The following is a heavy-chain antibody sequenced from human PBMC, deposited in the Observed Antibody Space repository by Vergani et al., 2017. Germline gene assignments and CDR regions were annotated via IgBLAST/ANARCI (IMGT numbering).Heavy chain of an antibody. J-gene: IGHJ3*02. V-gene: IGHV5-51*01. Sequence: EVQLVQSGAEVKKPGESLKISCKGSGYSFTNYWIGWVRQMPGKGLEWMGVIYPGDSDTRYGPSFQGQVTISADKSISTAYLQWNSLKASDTAMYYCARRVNYDFWCDAFDIWGQGTMVTVSS. CDR2: IYPGDSDT. D-gene: IGHD3-3*01. CDR1: GYSFTNYW. CDR3: ARRVNYDFWCDAFDI.